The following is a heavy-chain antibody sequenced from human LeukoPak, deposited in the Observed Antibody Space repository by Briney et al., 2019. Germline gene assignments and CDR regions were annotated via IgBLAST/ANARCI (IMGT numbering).Heavy chain of an antibody. D-gene: IGHD6-19*01. CDR3: AKGANVAVAGTYWFDP. J-gene: IGHJ5*02. CDR2: ISWNSGSI. V-gene: IGHV3-9*01. Sequence: GGSLRLSCAASGFTFDDYAMHWVRQAPGKGLEWVSGISWNSGSIGYADSVKGRFTISRDNAKNSLYLQMNSPRAEDTALYYCAKGANVAVAGTYWFDPWGQGTLVTVSS. CDR1: GFTFDDYA.